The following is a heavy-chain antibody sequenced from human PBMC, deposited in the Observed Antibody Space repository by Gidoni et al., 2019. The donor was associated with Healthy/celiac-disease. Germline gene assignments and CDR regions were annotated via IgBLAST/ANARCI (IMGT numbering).Heavy chain of an antibody. J-gene: IGHJ6*02. CDR3: ARDHCSGGSCYSPNYYYGMDV. CDR2: ISSSGSTI. Sequence: EVQLVESGGGLVQPGGSLRLSCAASGFNFSSYEMNWVRQAPGKGLEWVSYISSSGSTIYYADSVKGRFTSSRDNAKNSLYLQMNSLRAEDTAVYYCARDHCSGGSCYSPNYYYGMDVWGQGTTVTVSS. V-gene: IGHV3-48*03. D-gene: IGHD2-15*01. CDR1: GFNFSSYE.